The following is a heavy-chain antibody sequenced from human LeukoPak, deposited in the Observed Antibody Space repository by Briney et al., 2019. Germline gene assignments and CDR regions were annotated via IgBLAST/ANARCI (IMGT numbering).Heavy chain of an antibody. V-gene: IGHV3-21*01. CDR2: ISSSSSYI. CDR1: GFTFSSYS. J-gene: IGHJ4*02. Sequence: SGGSLRLSCAASGFTFSSYSMNWVRQAPGKGLEWVSSISSSSSYIYHADSVKGRFTISRDNAKNSLYLQMNSLRAEDTAVYYCARDGESGWYYFDYWGQGTLVTVSS. CDR3: ARDGESGWYYFDY. D-gene: IGHD6-19*01.